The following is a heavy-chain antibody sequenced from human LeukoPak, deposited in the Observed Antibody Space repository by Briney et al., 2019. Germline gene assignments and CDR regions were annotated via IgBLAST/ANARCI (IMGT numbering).Heavy chain of an antibody. CDR1: GFTFSSYA. V-gene: IGHV3-23*01. J-gene: IGHJ4*02. CDR2: ISGSGGST. Sequence: GGSLRLSCAASGFTFSSYAMSWVRQAPGKGLEWVSAISGSGGSTYYADSVKGRFTISRDNSKNTLYLQMNSLRAEDTAVYYCAKEDRGITIFGVVPFDYWGQGTLVTVSS. D-gene: IGHD3-3*01. CDR3: AKEDRGITIFGVVPFDY.